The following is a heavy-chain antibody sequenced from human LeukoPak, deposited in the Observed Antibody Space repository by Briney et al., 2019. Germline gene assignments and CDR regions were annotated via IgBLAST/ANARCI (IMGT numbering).Heavy chain of an antibody. CDR2: IYYSGST. CDR3: AGNYYDSSGPFS. D-gene: IGHD3-22*01. J-gene: IGHJ4*02. CDR1: GGSISSYY. V-gene: IGHV4-59*01. Sequence: SETLSLTCTVSGGSISSYYWSWIRQPPGKGLEWIGYIYYSGSTNYNPSLKSRVTISVDTSKNQFSLKLSSVTAADTAVYYFAGNYYDSSGPFSWSQGTLVTVSS.